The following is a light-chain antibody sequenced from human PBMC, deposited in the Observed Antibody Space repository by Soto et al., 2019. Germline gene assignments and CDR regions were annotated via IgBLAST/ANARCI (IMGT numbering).Light chain of an antibody. CDR1: QSVSGY. V-gene: IGKV3-11*01. Sequence: EIVLTQSPGTLSLSPGERATLSCRASQSVSGYLAWYQQKPGQAPRLLIYDISKKATGIPTRFSGRGSETDFTLTISSLEPEDFAVYYCQHRSSWPITFGQGTRLEIK. J-gene: IGKJ5*01. CDR3: QHRSSWPIT. CDR2: DIS.